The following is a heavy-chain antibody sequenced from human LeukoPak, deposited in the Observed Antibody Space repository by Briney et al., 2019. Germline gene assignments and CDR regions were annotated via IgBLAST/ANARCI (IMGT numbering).Heavy chain of an antibody. CDR1: GGSISSYY. Sequence: SETLSLTCTVSGGSISSYYWSCIRQPPGKGLEWIGYIYYSGSTNYNPSLKSRVTISVDTSKNQFSLKLSSVTAADTAVYYCARGSSGYNWFDSWGQGTLVTVSS. J-gene: IGHJ5*01. V-gene: IGHV4-59*01. CDR3: ARGSSGYNWFDS. D-gene: IGHD3-22*01. CDR2: IYYSGST.